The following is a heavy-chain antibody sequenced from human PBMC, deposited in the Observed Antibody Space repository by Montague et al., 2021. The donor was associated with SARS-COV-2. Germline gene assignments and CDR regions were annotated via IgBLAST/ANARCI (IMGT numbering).Heavy chain of an antibody. Sequence: TLSLTCTVSGGSISSASYYWSWIRQPAGKGLEWIWHIYSTVITNYNPSLKSRVTISVDLSKNQFSLKMTSVTAADTAVYYCARDPHDYGWFDPWGQGTLVTVSS. CDR2: IYSTVIT. V-gene: IGHV4-61*09. D-gene: IGHD4-17*01. J-gene: IGHJ5*02. CDR1: GGSISSASYY. CDR3: ARDPHDYGWFDP.